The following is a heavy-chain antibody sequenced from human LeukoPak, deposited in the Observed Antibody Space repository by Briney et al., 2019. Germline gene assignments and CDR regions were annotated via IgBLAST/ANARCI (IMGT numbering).Heavy chain of an antibody. V-gene: IGHV4-30-2*01. CDR2: IYHSGST. D-gene: IGHD3-22*01. J-gene: IGHJ2*01. CDR3: ARDYYDSSGYYYVVSVSRYFDL. CDR1: GGSISSGGYS. Sequence: SETLSLTCAVSGGSISSGGYSWSWIRQPPGKGLEWIGYIYHSGSTYYNPSLKSRVTISVDRSKNQFSLKLSSVTAADTAVYYCARDYYDSSGYYYVVSVSRYFDLWGRGTLVTVSS.